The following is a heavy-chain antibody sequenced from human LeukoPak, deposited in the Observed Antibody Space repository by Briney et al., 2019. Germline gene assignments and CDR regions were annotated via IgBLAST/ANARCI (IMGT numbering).Heavy chain of an antibody. CDR1: EFTFSSYA. D-gene: IGHD3-22*01. J-gene: IGHJ3*02. V-gene: IGHV3-23*01. CDR2: MSGSGGST. Sequence: GGSLRLSCAASEFTFSSYAMNWVRQAPGKGLEWVSAMSGSGGSTYYADSVKGRFTISRDNSKNTLYLQMNSLRAEDTAVYYCAKGQDYYDSSGPDAFDIWGQGTMVTVSS. CDR3: AKGQDYYDSSGPDAFDI.